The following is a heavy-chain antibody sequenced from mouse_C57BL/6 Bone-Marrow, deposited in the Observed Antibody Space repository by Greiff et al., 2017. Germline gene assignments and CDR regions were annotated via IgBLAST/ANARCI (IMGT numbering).Heavy chain of an antibody. Sequence: VQLQQPGAELVKPGASVKLSCKASGYTFTSYWMHWVKQRPGQGLEWIGMIHPDSGSTNYNEKFKGKATLTVDKSSSTAYMQLSSLTSEDSAVYYCARGRFGNSFAYWGQGTRVTVSA. CDR1: GYTFTSYW. CDR2: IHPDSGST. V-gene: IGHV1-64*01. CDR3: ARGRFGNSFAY. J-gene: IGHJ3*01. D-gene: IGHD2-1*01.